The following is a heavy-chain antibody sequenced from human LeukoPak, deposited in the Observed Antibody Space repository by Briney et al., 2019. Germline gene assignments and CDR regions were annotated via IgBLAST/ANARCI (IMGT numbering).Heavy chain of an antibody. CDR3: AKRITVAAGYYLDS. Sequence: EGSLRLSCVGSGFSFSSFAMSWVRQAPGKVLEWVSTISGGGSYTYSADSVKGRFTVSRDDSKSMHFLQMNSLRPEDTALYFCAKRITVAAGYYLDSWGRGTLVTVSS. D-gene: IGHD6-19*01. CDR2: ISGGGSYT. V-gene: IGHV3-23*01. J-gene: IGHJ4*02. CDR1: GFSFSSFA.